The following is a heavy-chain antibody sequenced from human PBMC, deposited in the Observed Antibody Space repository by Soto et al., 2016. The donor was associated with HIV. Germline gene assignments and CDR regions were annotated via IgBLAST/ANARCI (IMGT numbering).Heavy chain of an antibody. V-gene: IGHV4-34*01. CDR2: INHSGST. CDR1: GGSFSGYY. D-gene: IGHD4-17*01. Sequence: QVQLQQWGAGLLKPSETLSLTCAVYGGSFSGYYWSWIRQSPGKGLQWIGEINHSGSTNYNPSLKSRVTISVDTSKNQFSLKLRSVTAADTAIYYCARSPTVTTSRWFDPGAREPW. CDR3: ARSPTVTTSRWFDP. J-gene: IGHJ5*02.